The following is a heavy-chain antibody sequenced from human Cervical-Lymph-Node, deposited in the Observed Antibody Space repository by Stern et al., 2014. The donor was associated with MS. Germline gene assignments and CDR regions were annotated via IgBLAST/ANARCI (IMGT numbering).Heavy chain of an antibody. V-gene: IGHV3-21*01. CDR3: ARYQYYYDSSGFDY. CDR1: GFTFSSYS. J-gene: IGHJ4*02. D-gene: IGHD3-22*01. Sequence: EVQLVESGGGLVKPGGSLRLSCAASGFTFSSYSMNWVRQAPGKGLEWVSSISSSSSYIYYADSVKVRFTISRDNAKNSLYLQMNSLRAEDTAVYYCARYQYYYDSSGFDYWGQGTLVTVSS. CDR2: ISSSSSYI.